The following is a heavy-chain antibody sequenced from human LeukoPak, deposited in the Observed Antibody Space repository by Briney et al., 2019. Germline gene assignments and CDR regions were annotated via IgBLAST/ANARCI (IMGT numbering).Heavy chain of an antibody. J-gene: IGHJ4*02. CDR2: MNPNSGNT. Sequence: ASVKVSCKASGYTFTSYDINWVRQATGQGLEWMGWMNPNSGNTGYAQKFQGRVTMTRNTSISTAYMELSSLRSEDTAVYYCASYYDSSGYLTLDYWGQGTLVTVSS. D-gene: IGHD3-22*01. CDR3: ASYYDSSGYLTLDY. CDR1: GYTFTSYD. V-gene: IGHV1-8*01.